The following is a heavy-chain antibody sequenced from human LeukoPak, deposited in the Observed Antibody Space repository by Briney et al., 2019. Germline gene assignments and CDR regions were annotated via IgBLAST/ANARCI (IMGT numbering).Heavy chain of an antibody. CDR2: IQTKADSYTT. CDR1: GFTFSSFA. D-gene: IGHD2/OR15-2a*01. CDR3: SALIGDY. Sequence: GGSLRLSCAASGFTFSSFAMSWVRQAPGQGLEWLGRIQTKADSYTTKYAASVKGRFTISRDDSKSSLYLQMNSLTTEDTAVYSCSALIGDYWGRGTPVTVSS. V-gene: IGHV3-72*01. J-gene: IGHJ4*02.